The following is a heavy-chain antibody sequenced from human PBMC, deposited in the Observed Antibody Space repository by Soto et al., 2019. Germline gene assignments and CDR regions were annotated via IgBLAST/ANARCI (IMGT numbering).Heavy chain of an antibody. J-gene: IGHJ1*01. V-gene: IGHV3-48*02. D-gene: IGHD3-22*01. CDR3: ARGRKGYPYYDSSGYYSAEYFQH. CDR2: ISSSSSTI. Sequence: GWSLRLSCAASGFTFSSYSMNWVRQAPGKGLEWVSYISSSSSTIYYADSVKGRFTISRDNAKNSLYLQMNSLRDEDTAVYYCARGRKGYPYYDSSGYYSAEYFQHWGQGTLVTVSS. CDR1: GFTFSSYS.